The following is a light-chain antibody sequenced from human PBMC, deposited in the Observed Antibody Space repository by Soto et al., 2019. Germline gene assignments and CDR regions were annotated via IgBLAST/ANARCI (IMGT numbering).Light chain of an antibody. CDR3: EHYGPSIT. J-gene: IGKJ4*01. CDR2: DAS. V-gene: IGKV3-11*01. CDR1: QTVSNY. Sequence: EIILTQAPATLSLSPGEGATLSCRASQTVSNYLAWYQHKPGQAPRLLIYDASNRATGIPARFSGSGSGTDFTLTFIGLEPEDFAVYYCEHYGPSITFGGGTKVDIK.